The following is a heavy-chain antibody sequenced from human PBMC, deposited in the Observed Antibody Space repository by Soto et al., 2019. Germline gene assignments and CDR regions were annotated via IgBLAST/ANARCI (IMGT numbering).Heavy chain of an antibody. CDR2: ISSSSSYI. D-gene: IGHD2-2*01. Sequence: EVQLVESGGGLVKPGGSLRLSCAASGFTFSSYSMNWVRQAPGKGLEWVSSISSSSSYIYYADSVKGRFTISRDNAKNSLYLQMNSLRAEDTAVYYCARAQDIVVVPAARYYYYGMDVWGQGTTVTVSS. CDR3: ARAQDIVVVPAARYYYYGMDV. J-gene: IGHJ6*02. V-gene: IGHV3-21*01. CDR1: GFTFSSYS.